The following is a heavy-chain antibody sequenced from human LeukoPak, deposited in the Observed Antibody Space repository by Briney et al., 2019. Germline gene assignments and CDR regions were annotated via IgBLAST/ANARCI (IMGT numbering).Heavy chain of an antibody. D-gene: IGHD4-17*01. CDR3: AREAKVTSNAFDI. CDR1: GFTFNTYW. CDR2: IKSDGSST. V-gene: IGHV3-74*03. J-gene: IGHJ3*02. Sequence: GGSLRLSCAASGFTFNTYWMHWVRKAPGKGLVWVSRIKSDGSSTKYADSVKGRFTISRDNANNRLYLQMNSLRVDDTAVYFCAREAKVTSNAFDIWGQGTVVAVSS.